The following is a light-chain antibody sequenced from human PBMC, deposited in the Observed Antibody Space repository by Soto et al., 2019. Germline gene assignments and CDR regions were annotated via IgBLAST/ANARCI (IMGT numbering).Light chain of an antibody. CDR3: QQYKNWLIT. V-gene: IGKV3-15*01. Sequence: EIVMTQSPATLSVSPGERATLSCRASQSVSSNLAWYQQKPGQAPRLLIYGASTKATGIPARFSGSGSGTEFTLTISSLQSEDFAVYYCQQYKNWLITFGQGTRLEIK. CDR1: QSVSSN. CDR2: GAS. J-gene: IGKJ5*01.